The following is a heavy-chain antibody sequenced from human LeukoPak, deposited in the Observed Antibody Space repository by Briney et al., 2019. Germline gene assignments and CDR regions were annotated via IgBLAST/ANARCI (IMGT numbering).Heavy chain of an antibody. CDR1: GYSFTNYW. Sequence: GESLKISCKGSGYSFTNYWIGWVRQMSGKGLGWVGIIYPGDSDTRYSPSFQGQVTISADKSISTAYLQWSSLKASDTAMYYCARVGGSAGYNNWFDPWGQGTLVTVSS. V-gene: IGHV5-51*01. CDR3: ARVGGSAGYNNWFDP. J-gene: IGHJ5*02. CDR2: IYPGDSDT. D-gene: IGHD3-10*01.